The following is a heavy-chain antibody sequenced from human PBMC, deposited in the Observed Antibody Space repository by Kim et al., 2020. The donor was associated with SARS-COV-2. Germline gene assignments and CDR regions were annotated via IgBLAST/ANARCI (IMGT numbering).Heavy chain of an antibody. D-gene: IGHD1-26*01. V-gene: IGHV4-31*03. Sequence: SETLSLTCTVSGGSISSGGYYWSWIRQHPGKGLEWIGYIYYSGSTYYNPSLKSRVTISVDTSKNQFSLKLSSVTAADTAVYYCARGGQWELLGGEFDYWGQGTLVTVSS. J-gene: IGHJ4*02. CDR2: IYYSGST. CDR1: GGSISSGGYY. CDR3: ARGGQWELLGGEFDY.